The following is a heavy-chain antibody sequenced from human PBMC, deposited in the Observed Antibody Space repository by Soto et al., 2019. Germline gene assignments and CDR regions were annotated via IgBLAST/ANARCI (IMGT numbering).Heavy chain of an antibody. CDR1: GCSISSGGYS. D-gene: IGHD3-10*01. Sequence: PSETLSLTCAFSGCSISSGGYSWSWIRQPPGKGLEWIGYIYHSGSTYYNPSLKSRVTISVDTSKNQFSLKLSSVTAADTAVYYCARHVALLWFGELLSRPYWGQGTLVTVSS. V-gene: IGHV4-30-2*03. CDR3: ARHVALLWFGELLSRPY. CDR2: IYHSGST. J-gene: IGHJ4*02.